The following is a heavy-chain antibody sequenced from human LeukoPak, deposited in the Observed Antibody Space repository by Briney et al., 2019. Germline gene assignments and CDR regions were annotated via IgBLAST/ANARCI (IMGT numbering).Heavy chain of an antibody. CDR1: GFTFSSYA. CDR2: ISYDGTNK. D-gene: IGHD3-16*01. J-gene: IGHJ4*02. CDR3: ARDSGSPPWGDY. Sequence: PGGSLRLSCAASGFTFSSYAMHWVRQAPGKGLEWVAVISYDGTNKYYADSVKGRFTISRDNSKNTLYLQMNSLRAEDTAVYYCARDSGSPPWGDYWGQGTLVTVSS. V-gene: IGHV3-30-3*01.